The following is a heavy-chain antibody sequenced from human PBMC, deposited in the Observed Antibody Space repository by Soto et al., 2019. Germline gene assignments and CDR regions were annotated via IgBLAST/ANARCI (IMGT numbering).Heavy chain of an antibody. J-gene: IGHJ6*03. CDR2: IYYSGST. Sequence: TSETLSLTCTVSGGSISSYYWSWIRQPPGKGLEWIGYIYYSGSTNYNPSLKSRVTISVDTSKNQFSLKLSSVTAADTAVYYCARRTTLLPAAMPSPYYYYYYYMDVWGKGTTVTVSS. V-gene: IGHV4-59*08. CDR3: ARRTTLLPAAMPSPYYYYYYYMDV. D-gene: IGHD2-2*01. CDR1: GGSISSYY.